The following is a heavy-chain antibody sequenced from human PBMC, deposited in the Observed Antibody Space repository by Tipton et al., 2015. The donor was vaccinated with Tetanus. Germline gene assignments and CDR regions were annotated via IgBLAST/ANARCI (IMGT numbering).Heavy chain of an antibody. Sequence: SLRLSCAASGFTFSNYAMSWVRQAPGKGLEWVSAISSSGGTTYDADSVKGRFTISRDNSKNTLYLQMNSLGAEDTAVYYCAKPFDFGGDLSGWANCGAHCPGFFYIWGQGTMVSVSS. CDR2: ISSSGGTT. V-gene: IGHV3-23*01. CDR1: GFTFSNYA. D-gene: IGHD2-21*02. J-gene: IGHJ3*02. CDR3: AKPFDFGGDLSGWANCGAHCPGFFYI.